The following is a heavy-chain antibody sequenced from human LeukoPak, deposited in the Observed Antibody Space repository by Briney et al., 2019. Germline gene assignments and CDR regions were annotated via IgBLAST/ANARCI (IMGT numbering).Heavy chain of an antibody. CDR2: IYTSGST. V-gene: IGHV4-61*02. D-gene: IGHD3-22*01. J-gene: IGHJ4*02. CDR1: GGSISSSNYY. Sequence: SQTLSRTCTVSGGSISSSNYYWSWIRQPAGKGLEWIGRIYTSGSTNYNPSLKSRVTISVDTSKNQFSLKLSSVTAADTAVYYCARARVPYYYDSSGSFDYWGQGTLVTVSS. CDR3: ARARVPYYYDSSGSFDY.